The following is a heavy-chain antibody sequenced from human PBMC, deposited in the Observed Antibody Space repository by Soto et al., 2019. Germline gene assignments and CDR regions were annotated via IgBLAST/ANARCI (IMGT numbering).Heavy chain of an antibody. Sequence: LSLTCTVSGASISSYYWSWIRQPPGKGLEWIGYIYYTGSTYYNPSLRSRVTISVDTSKNQFSLKLSSVTAADTAVYYCARASPLSPIDSWGQGTLVTVSS. CDR2: IYYTGST. CDR1: GASISSYY. J-gene: IGHJ4*02. V-gene: IGHV4-59*01. CDR3: ARASPLSPIDS.